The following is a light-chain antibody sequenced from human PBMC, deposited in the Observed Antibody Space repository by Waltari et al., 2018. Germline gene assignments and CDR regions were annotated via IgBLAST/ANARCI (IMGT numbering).Light chain of an antibody. CDR3: SSYAGSNLVV. Sequence: QSALTQPPSASGSPGQSVTISCTGTTSDVGNYNYVSWYQQYPGKAPKLMIYEVTKRPSGVPDRFSGSKSGNTASLTVSGLQAEDEADYYCSSYAGSNLVVFGGGTKVTVL. J-gene: IGLJ2*01. V-gene: IGLV2-8*01. CDR2: EVT. CDR1: TSDVGNYNY.